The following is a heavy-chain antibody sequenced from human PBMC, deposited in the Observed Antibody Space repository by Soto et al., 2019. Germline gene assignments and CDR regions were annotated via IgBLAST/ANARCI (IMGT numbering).Heavy chain of an antibody. V-gene: IGHV3-11*05. J-gene: IGHJ4*02. CDR2: ISSSSSYT. CDR1: GFTFSDYY. D-gene: IGHD5-12*01. Sequence: PGGSLRLSCAASGFTFSDYYMSRIRQAPGKGLEWVSYISSSSSYTNYADSVKGRFTISRDNAKNSLYLQMNSLRAEDTAVYYCARDHHRYSGYDYVDYWGQGTLVTVSS. CDR3: ARDHHRYSGYDYVDY.